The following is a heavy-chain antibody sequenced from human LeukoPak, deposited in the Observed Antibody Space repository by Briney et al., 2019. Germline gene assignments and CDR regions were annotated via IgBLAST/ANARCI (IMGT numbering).Heavy chain of an antibody. CDR3: AREGYSYGYDLYYFDY. CDR1: GDIVSSNSAA. Sequence: LSQTLSLTCAISGDIVSSNSAAWNWIRQSPSRGLERLGRTYYRSKWYNDYAVSVKSRITINPDTSKNQFSLQLNSVTPEDTAVYYCAREGYSYGYDLYYFDYWGQGTLVTVSS. V-gene: IGHV6-1*01. D-gene: IGHD5-18*01. CDR2: TYYRSKWYN. J-gene: IGHJ4*02.